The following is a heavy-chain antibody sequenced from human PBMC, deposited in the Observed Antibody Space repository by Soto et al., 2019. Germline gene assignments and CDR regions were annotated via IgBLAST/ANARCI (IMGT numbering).Heavy chain of an antibody. V-gene: IGHV4-34*01. Sequence: SETLSLTCAVYGGSFSGYYWSWIRQPPGKGLEWIGEINHSGSTNYNPSLKSRVTISVDTSKNQFSLKLSSVTAADTAVYYCARGNRSFYYYYYYMDVWGKGTTVTVSS. CDR1: GGSFSGYY. CDR2: INHSGST. CDR3: ARGNRSFYYYYYYMDV. J-gene: IGHJ6*03.